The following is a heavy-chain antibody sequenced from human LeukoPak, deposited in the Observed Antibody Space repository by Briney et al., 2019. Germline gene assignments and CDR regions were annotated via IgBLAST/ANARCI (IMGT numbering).Heavy chain of an antibody. Sequence: ASVKVSCKASGYTFTSYGISWVRQAPGQGLEWMGGIIPIFGTANYAQKFQGRVTITADESTSTAYMELSSLRSEDTAVYYCAREDDLYGMDVWGQGTTVTVSS. V-gene: IGHV1-69*13. D-gene: IGHD1-1*01. CDR2: IIPIFGTA. CDR1: GYTFTSYG. CDR3: AREDDLYGMDV. J-gene: IGHJ6*02.